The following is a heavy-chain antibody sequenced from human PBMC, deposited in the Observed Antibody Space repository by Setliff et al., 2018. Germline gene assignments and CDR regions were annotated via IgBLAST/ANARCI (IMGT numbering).Heavy chain of an antibody. D-gene: IGHD3-10*01. Sequence: PSETLSLTCTVSGGSISSYYWSWIRQPPGKGLEWIGYIYYSGSTNYNPSLKSRVTISVDTSKNQFSLKLSSVAAADTAIYYCAKGRGEMDSWGQGILVTVSS. CDR1: GGSISSYY. V-gene: IGHV4-59*01. CDR2: IYYSGST. J-gene: IGHJ4*02. CDR3: AKGRGEMDS.